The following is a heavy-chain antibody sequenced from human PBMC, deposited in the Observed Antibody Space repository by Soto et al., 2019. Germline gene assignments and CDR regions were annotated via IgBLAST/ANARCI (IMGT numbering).Heavy chain of an antibody. J-gene: IGHJ6*02. CDR2: IYYSGST. D-gene: IGHD3-10*02. CDR3: ASVRGGYYYAMDV. CDR1: GGSIRSYH. Sequence: SETRSLTCTVSGGSIRSYHWSLIRQPPGKGLEWIGYIYYSGSTNYNPSLKSRVTISVDTSKNQFSLKLSSVTAADTAVYYCASVRGGYYYAMDVWGQGATVTVSS. V-gene: IGHV4-59*01.